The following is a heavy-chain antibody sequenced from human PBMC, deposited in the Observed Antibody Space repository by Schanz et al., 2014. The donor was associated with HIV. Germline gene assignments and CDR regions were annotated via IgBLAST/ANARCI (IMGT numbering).Heavy chain of an antibody. J-gene: IGHJ6*02. CDR2: ISWNSGSI. CDR1: GFTFDDYA. CDR3: AKDQGYDFWSGYYNYYYMDV. Sequence: EVQLVQSGGGLVQPGRSLRLSCAVSGFTFDDYAMHWVRQAPGKGLEWVSGISWNSGSIGYADSVKGRFTISRDNSKNTLYLEMNSLRPEDTAVYYCAKDQGYDFWSGYYNYYYMDVWGQGTTVTVS. V-gene: IGHV3-9*01. D-gene: IGHD3-3*01.